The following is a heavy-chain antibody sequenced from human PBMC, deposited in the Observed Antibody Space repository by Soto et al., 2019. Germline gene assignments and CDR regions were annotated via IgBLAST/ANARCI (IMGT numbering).Heavy chain of an antibody. D-gene: IGHD6-6*01. CDR2: ISWDGGST. CDR3: AKDSGDIAARRTLFDYYYGMDV. V-gene: IGHV3-43*01. Sequence: GGSLSLSCAASGFTFDDYTMHWVRQAPGKGLERVSLISWDGGSTYYADSVKGRFTISRDNSKNSLYLQMNSLRTEDTALYYCAKDSGDIAARRTLFDYYYGMDVWGQGTTVTVSS. J-gene: IGHJ6*02. CDR1: GFTFDDYT.